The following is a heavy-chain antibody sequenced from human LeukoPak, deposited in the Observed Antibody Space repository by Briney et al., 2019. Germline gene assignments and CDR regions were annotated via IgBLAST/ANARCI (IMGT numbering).Heavy chain of an antibody. J-gene: IGHJ5*02. CDR3: ARDLEDASDCDILTGHP. CDR2: IKQDGSEK. D-gene: IGHD3-9*01. Sequence: GGSLRLSCAASGFTFSSYWMSWVRQAPGKGLEWVANIKQDGSEKYYVDSVKGRFTISRDNAKNSLYLQMNSLRAEDTAVYYCARDLEDASDCDILTGHPWGQGTLVTVSS. V-gene: IGHV3-7*01. CDR1: GFTFSSYW.